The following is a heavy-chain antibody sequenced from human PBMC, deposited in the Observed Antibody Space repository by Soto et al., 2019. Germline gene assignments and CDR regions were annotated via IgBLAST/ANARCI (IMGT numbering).Heavy chain of an antibody. V-gene: IGHV1-69*01. CDR2: IIPIFGTA. CDR3: ARVAGLDIVVVPAAIPYYYYGMDV. CDR1: GGTFIIYA. D-gene: IGHD2-2*03. Sequence: ASVKVSCKGSGGTFIIYASIWVRQAPGQGLELMGGIIPIFGTANYAQKFQGRVTITADESTSTAYMELSSLRSEDTAVYYCARVAGLDIVVVPAAIPYYYYGMDVWGQGTTVTVSS. J-gene: IGHJ6*02.